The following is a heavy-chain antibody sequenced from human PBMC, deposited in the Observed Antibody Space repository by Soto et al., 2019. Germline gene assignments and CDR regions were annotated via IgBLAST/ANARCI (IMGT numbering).Heavy chain of an antibody. CDR2: ISSSSSYI. J-gene: IGHJ4*02. D-gene: IGHD6-25*01. CDR1: GFTFSSYS. CDR3: ARDQHSSAFDY. Sequence: GGSLRLSCAASGFTFSSYSINWVRQAPGKGLERVSSISSSSSYIYYAESVKGRFDISRDNAKNSLYLQMNSLRAEHTAVYYCARDQHSSAFDYWGQGTLVTVGS. V-gene: IGHV3-21*01.